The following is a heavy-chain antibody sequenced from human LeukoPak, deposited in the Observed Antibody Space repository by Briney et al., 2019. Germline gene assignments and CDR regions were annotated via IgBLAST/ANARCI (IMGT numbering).Heavy chain of an antibody. Sequence: SETLSLTCTVSGGSISSYSWSWIRQPPGKGLEWIGCRYVGGRDLYNPSLKSRVTISVGASEKQISLSLRSVTAADTAMYYCANTTRVAPDGRAEYFQHWGQGTLAIVSS. CDR3: ANTTRVAPDGRAEYFQH. J-gene: IGHJ1*01. D-gene: IGHD5-12*01. CDR2: RYVGGRD. CDR1: GGSISSYS. V-gene: IGHV4-59*03.